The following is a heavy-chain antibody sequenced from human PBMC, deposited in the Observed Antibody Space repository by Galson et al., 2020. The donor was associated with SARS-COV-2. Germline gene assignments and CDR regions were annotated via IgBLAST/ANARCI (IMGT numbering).Heavy chain of an antibody. CDR2: ISAYNGNT. CDR3: AREFPYYYDSSGLNAFDI. J-gene: IGHJ3*02. CDR1: GYTFTSYG. D-gene: IGHD3-22*01. V-gene: IGHV1-18*01. Sequence: ASVKVSCKASGYTFTSYGISWVRQAPGQGLEWMGWISAYNGNTNYAQKPQGRVTMTTDTSTSTAYMELRSLRSDDTAVYYCAREFPYYYDSSGLNAFDIWGQGTMVTVSS.